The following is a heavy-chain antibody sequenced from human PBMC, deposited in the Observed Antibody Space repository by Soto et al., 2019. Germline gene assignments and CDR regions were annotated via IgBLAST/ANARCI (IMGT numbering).Heavy chain of an antibody. Sequence: EVQLVESGGGLVKPGESLRLACAGSGFSFRSYSFNWVRQAPGKGLEWVSSVSNGGGYTYYADSVKGRFTISRDNAENSAFLQMNSLRAEDTAVYYCSRDWDHMDVWGKGTTVTVS. CDR2: VSNGGGYT. CDR1: GFSFRSYS. J-gene: IGHJ6*03. CDR3: SRDWDHMDV. D-gene: IGHD1-26*01. V-gene: IGHV3-21*01.